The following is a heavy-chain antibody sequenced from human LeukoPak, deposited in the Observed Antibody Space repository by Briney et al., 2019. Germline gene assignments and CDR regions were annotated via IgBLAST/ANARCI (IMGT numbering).Heavy chain of an antibody. CDR1: GFTFSAYA. Sequence: PGGSLRLSCAASGFTFSAYAMAWVRRPPGRGLEWVSTMALSGGPTHYADAVEGRFTISRDDSKSTLYLHINNLRAEDTAVYYCARDSSLVVGASDSWGKGALVTVSS. CDR3: ARDSSLVVGASDS. CDR2: MALSGGPT. D-gene: IGHD1-26*01. J-gene: IGHJ5*02. V-gene: IGHV3-23*01.